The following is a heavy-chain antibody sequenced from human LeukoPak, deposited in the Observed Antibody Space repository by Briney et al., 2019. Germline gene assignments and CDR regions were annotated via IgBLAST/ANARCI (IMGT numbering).Heavy chain of an antibody. J-gene: IGHJ4*02. V-gene: IGHV3-30*18. CDR1: GFTFSDYG. CDR3: AKVHYTASFPGSFPGRNYFDS. D-gene: IGHD1-26*01. Sequence: GRSLRLSCAASGFTFSDYGIHWVRQAPSKGLEWVAGMSYDGSNEYFADSVKGRFTISRDNSKNTLYLQMNSLRAEDTAVYYCAKVHYTASFPGSFPGRNYFDSWGQGSLVTVSS. CDR2: MSYDGSNE.